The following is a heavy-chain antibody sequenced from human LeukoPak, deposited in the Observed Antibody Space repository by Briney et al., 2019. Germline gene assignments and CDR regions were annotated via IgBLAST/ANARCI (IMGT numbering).Heavy chain of an antibody. D-gene: IGHD4-17*01. Sequence: GGSLRLSCAASGFTFSGSAMHWVRQASGKGLEWVGRIRSKANSYATAYAAPVKGRFTISRDDSKNTAYLQMNSLKTEDTAVYYCTRHFLDYGDYTDAFDIWGQGTMVTVSS. CDR3: TRHFLDYGDYTDAFDI. CDR2: IRSKANSYAT. CDR1: GFTFSGSA. J-gene: IGHJ3*02. V-gene: IGHV3-73*01.